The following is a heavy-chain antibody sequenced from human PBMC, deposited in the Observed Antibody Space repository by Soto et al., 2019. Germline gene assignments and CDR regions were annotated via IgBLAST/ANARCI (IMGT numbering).Heavy chain of an antibody. J-gene: IGHJ6*02. V-gene: IGHV1-69*06. CDR2: IIPIFGTA. Sequence: SVKVSCKASGGTFSSYAISWVRQAPGQGLEWMGGIIPIFGTANYAQKFQGRVTMTEDTSTDTAYMELSSLRSEDTAVYYCATSSGSYYPGMDVWGQGTTVTVSS. CDR1: GGTFSSYA. CDR3: ATSSGSYYPGMDV. D-gene: IGHD1-26*01.